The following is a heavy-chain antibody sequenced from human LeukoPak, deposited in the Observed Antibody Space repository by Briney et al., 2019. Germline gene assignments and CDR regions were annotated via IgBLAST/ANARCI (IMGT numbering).Heavy chain of an antibody. V-gene: IGHV3-30*02. CDR1: GFTFSSYA. D-gene: IGHD3-22*01. CDR2: IRYDGSNK. J-gene: IGHJ4*02. Sequence: GRSLRLSCAASGFTFSSYAMHWVRQAPGKGLEWVAFIRYDGSNKYYADSVKGRFTISRDNSKNTLYLQMNSLRAEDTAVYYCAKDGISYYYDSSGYYLDYWGQGTLVTVSS. CDR3: AKDGISYYYDSSGYYLDY.